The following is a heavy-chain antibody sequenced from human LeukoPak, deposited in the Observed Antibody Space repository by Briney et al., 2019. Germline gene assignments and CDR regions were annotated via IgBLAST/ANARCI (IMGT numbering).Heavy chain of an antibody. D-gene: IGHD3-3*01. J-gene: IGHJ4*02. CDR2: ISYDGSNK. V-gene: IGHV3-30*18. CDR1: GFTFSSYG. Sequence: GRSLRLSCAAAGFTFSSYGMHWVRQAPGKGLEWVAVISYDGSNKYYAASVKGRFTISRDNSKNTLYLQMNSLRAEDTAVYYCAKDIDFWSGYSSYYWGQGTLVTVSS. CDR3: AKDIDFWSGYSSYY.